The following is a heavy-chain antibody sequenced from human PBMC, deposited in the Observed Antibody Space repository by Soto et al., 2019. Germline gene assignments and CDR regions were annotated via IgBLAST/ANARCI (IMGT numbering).Heavy chain of an antibody. CDR3: ARVLYCSWSDSVIDAFDF. D-gene: IGHD3-10*01. V-gene: IGHV4-28*03. Sequence: PSKTAYLTCAVSGYSISSNNLWDSIRQPPGKGLEWIGYIYYSGSTYYNPSLKSRVTISVDTSKNQFSLKLSSVTAADTAVYYCARVLYCSWSDSVIDAFDFWGQGSMVTGSS. J-gene: IGHJ3*01. CDR2: IYYSGST. CDR1: GYSISSNNL.